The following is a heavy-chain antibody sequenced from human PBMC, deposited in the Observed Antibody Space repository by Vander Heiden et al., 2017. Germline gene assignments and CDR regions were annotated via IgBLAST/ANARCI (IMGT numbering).Heavy chain of an antibody. D-gene: IGHD3-22*01. V-gene: IGHV3-23*01. CDR3: AKAFYYYDSSGYYPSNFDY. CDR1: GFTFSSYA. J-gene: IGHJ4*02. CDR2: ISGSGGST. Sequence: EVQLLESGGGLVQPGGSLSLSCAASGFTFSSYAMSWVRQAPGKGLEWVSAISGSGGSTYYADSVKGRFTISRDNSKNTLYLQMNSLRAEDTAVYYCAKAFYYYDSSGYYPSNFDYWGQGTLVTVSS.